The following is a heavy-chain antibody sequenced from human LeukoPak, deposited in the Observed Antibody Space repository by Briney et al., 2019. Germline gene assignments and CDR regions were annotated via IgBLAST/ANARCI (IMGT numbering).Heavy chain of an antibody. CDR2: INHSGST. CDR3: ARTRQTYYYDSSGYYSRGAFDI. CDR1: GGSISSYY. Sequence: SETLSLTCTVSGGSISSYYWSWIRQPPGKGLEWIGEINHSGSTNYNPSLKSRVTISVDTSKNQFSLKLSSVTAADTAVYYCARTRQTYYYDSSGYYSRGAFDIWGQGTMVTVSS. J-gene: IGHJ3*02. V-gene: IGHV4-34*01. D-gene: IGHD3-22*01.